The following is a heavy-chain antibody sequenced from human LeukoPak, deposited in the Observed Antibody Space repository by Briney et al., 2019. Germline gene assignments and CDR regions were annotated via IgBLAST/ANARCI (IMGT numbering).Heavy chain of an antibody. V-gene: IGHV1-46*01. Sequence: ASVKVSCKASGYTFTSYGISWVRQAPGQGLEWMGIINPSGGSTSYAQKFQGRVTMTRDTSTSTVYMELSSLRSEDTAVYYCARSFKYSSGPNWYFDLWGRGTLVTVSS. CDR2: INPSGGST. J-gene: IGHJ2*01. D-gene: IGHD6-19*01. CDR3: ARSFKYSSGPNWYFDL. CDR1: GYTFTSYG.